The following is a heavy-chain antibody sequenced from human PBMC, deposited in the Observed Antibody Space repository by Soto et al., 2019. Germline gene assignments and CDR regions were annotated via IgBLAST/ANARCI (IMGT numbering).Heavy chain of an antibody. CDR2: MSHSGGT. Sequence: QVQLQQWGAGLLKPSETLSLTCAVYGGFVTSGSYYWSWIRQPPGKGLEWIGEMSHSGGTHFNPSFKSRVTISVDTSKNQFTLKMSSVPAADTALYYCARVELGTATTVVAAFDIWGPGTMVTVSS. J-gene: IGHJ3*02. V-gene: IGHV4-34*01. CDR3: ARVELGTATTVVAAFDI. CDR1: GGFVTSGSYY. D-gene: IGHD1-1*01.